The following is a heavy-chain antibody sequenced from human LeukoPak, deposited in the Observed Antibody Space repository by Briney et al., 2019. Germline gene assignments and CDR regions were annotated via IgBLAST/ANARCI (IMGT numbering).Heavy chain of an antibody. Sequence: PGGSLRLSCAASGFTFSTYVMHWVRQAPGKGLEWVALIRSNGNEKYYADSVKGRFTISRDNSKNTLYVEMNSLRAEDTAVYYCAREKVIIGITRDGFDMWGQGTMVTVSS. V-gene: IGHV3-30*02. CDR3: AREKVIIGITRDGFDM. CDR2: IRSNGNEK. J-gene: IGHJ3*02. CDR1: GFTFSTYV. D-gene: IGHD1-7*01.